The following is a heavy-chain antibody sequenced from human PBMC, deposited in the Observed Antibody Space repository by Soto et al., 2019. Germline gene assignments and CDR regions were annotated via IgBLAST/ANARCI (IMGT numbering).Heavy chain of an antibody. Sequence: KPXETLSLTCAVYGGSFSGYYWSWIRQPPGKGLEWIGEINHSGSTNYNPSLKSRVTISVDTSKNQFSLKLSSVTAADTAVYYCARTNRYDFWSGYPRYYFDYWGQGTMVTVSS. CDR1: GGSFSGYY. J-gene: IGHJ4*03. D-gene: IGHD3-3*01. V-gene: IGHV4-34*01. CDR3: ARTNRYDFWSGYPRYYFDY. CDR2: INHSGST.